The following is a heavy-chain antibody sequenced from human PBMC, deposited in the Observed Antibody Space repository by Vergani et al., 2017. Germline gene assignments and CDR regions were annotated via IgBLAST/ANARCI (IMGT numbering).Heavy chain of an antibody. Sequence: QVQLQESGPGLVKPSQTLSLTCTVSGGSIRSGSYYWSWIRQPAGKGLEWIGRIYTSGSTNYSPSLMSRVTISVDTSKKQFSLKLSSVTAADTDVYYCARDRANFIDYWGQGTLVTVSS. V-gene: IGHV4-61*02. D-gene: IGHD2/OR15-2a*01. CDR3: ARDRANFIDY. CDR1: GGSIRSGSYY. J-gene: IGHJ4*02. CDR2: IYTSGST.